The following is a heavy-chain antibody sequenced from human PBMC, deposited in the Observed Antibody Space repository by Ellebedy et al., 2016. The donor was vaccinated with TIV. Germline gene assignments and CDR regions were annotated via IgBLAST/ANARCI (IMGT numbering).Heavy chain of an antibody. J-gene: IGHJ4*02. CDR2: VSDTGAGT. CDR1: GLTFSNSA. CDR3: AKTVPAAVLPDYFDS. Sequence: GGSLRLXCAASGLTFSNSAMSWIRQSPGKGLERVSSVSDTGAGTYYADSVRGRFTISRDNSNNTLYLEMNSLRAEDSAIYFCAKTVPAAVLPDYFDSWGQGTLVTVSS. D-gene: IGHD6-25*01. V-gene: IGHV3-23*01.